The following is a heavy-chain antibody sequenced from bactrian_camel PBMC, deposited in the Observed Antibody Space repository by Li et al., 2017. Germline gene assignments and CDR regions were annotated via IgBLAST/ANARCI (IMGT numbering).Heavy chain of an antibody. V-gene: IGHV3S53*01. D-gene: IGHD6*01. CDR3: AADPPWYRETCSLSPDYNY. CDR2: IVPDGTT. CDR1: GSILSTSL. J-gene: IGHJ4*01. Sequence: HVQLVESGGGSAQAGGSLTLSCAASGSILSTSLSSFCMGWFRQAPGEEREAIATIVPDGTTRLADSVKGRFSISKANANYTLYLQMNNLKPEDTAMYYCAADPPWYRETCSLSPDYNYWGQGTQVTVS.